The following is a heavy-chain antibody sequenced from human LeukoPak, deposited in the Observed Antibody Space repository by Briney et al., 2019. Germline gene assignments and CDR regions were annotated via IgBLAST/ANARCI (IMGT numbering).Heavy chain of an antibody. CDR1: GGSISSYY. CDR3: ARTTMVRGTYYMDV. D-gene: IGHD3-10*01. J-gene: IGHJ6*03. Sequence: SETLSLTCTVSGGSISSYYWSWIRQPPGKGLEWIGCIHYSGYTNYNPSLKSRVTISVDTSKNHFSLKLSSVTAADTAVYYCARTTMVRGTYYMDVWGKGTTVTISS. V-gene: IGHV4-59*01. CDR2: IHYSGYT.